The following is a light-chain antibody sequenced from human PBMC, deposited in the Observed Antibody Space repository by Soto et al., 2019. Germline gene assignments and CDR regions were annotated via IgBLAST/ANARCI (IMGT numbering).Light chain of an antibody. J-gene: IGKJ1*01. CDR2: DAS. CDR3: QQYNNYLWT. CDR1: QSISSW. V-gene: IGKV1-5*01. Sequence: DIQMTQSPSTLSASVGDRVTITCRASQSISSWLAWYQQKPGKAPKVLIYDASSLQSGVPSRFSGSGSGTKFTLTISSLQPDDFATYYCQQYNNYLWTFGKGTKVDIK.